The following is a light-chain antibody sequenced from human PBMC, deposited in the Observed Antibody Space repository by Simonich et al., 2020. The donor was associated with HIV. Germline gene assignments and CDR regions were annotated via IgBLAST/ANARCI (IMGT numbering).Light chain of an antibody. Sequence: EIVMTQSPATLSVSPGVRATLSCRASQSVSRNLAWYQQKPGQAPRLLNYGASTRATGIPARFRGSGSGTEFTLTISSLQSEDFAVYYCQQYNKWPPWTFGQGTKVEIK. J-gene: IGKJ1*01. V-gene: IGKV3D-15*01. CDR2: GAS. CDR3: QQYNKWPPWT. CDR1: QSVSRN.